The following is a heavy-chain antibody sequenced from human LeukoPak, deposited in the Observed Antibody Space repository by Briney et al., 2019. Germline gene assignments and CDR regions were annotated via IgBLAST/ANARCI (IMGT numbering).Heavy chain of an antibody. D-gene: IGHD3-22*01. V-gene: IGHV5-51*01. J-gene: IGHJ3*02. Sequence: GESLKISCKGSAYSFTSYWIGWVRQMPGKGLEWMGIIYPGDSDTRYSPSFQGQVTISADKSISTAYLQWSSLKASDTAMYYCARFQYDSSGYLPHDAFDIWGQGTMVTVSS. CDR3: ARFQYDSSGYLPHDAFDI. CDR2: IYPGDSDT. CDR1: AYSFTSYW.